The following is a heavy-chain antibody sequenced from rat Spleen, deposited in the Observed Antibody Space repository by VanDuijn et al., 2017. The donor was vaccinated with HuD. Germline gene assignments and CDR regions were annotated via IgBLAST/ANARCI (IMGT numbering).Heavy chain of an antibody. Sequence: EVQMVGSGGGLVQPGRSLKLSCAASGFTFSDYAMAWVRQAPTKGLEWVAAIIYDSSRTYYRDSVKGRFTISRENAENTVYLQMDSLRSEDTATYYCTRHGHYNSGLDYWGQGVMVTVSS. D-gene: IGHD4-3*01. CDR2: IIYDSSRT. CDR3: TRHGHYNSGLDY. CDR1: GFTFSDYA. V-gene: IGHV5-29*01. J-gene: IGHJ2*01.